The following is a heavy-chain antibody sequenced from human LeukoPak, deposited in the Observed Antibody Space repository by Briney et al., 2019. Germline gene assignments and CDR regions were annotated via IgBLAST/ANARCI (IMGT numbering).Heavy chain of an antibody. CDR1: GFTVSSKY. V-gene: IGHV3-66*01. D-gene: IGHD6-19*01. Sequence: GGSLRLSCAAFGFTVSSKYMSWVRQAPGKGLEWVSVFYSGGSTCYADSVKGRFTISRDNSKNTLYFQMNSLRAEDTAVYYCARGPGWNYFDYWGQGTLVTVSS. J-gene: IGHJ4*02. CDR2: FYSGGST. CDR3: ARGPGWNYFDY.